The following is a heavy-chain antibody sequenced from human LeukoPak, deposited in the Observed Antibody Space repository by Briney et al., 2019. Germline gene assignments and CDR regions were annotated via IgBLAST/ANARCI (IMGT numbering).Heavy chain of an antibody. Sequence: PSETLSLTCAVYGGSFSGYYWSWIRQPPGKGLEWIGEINHSGSTNYNPSLKSRVTISVDTSKNQFSLKLSSVTAADTAVYYCARGAYCDILTGPRFWDNWFDPWGQGTLVTVSS. CDR1: GGSFSGYY. D-gene: IGHD3-9*01. V-gene: IGHV4-34*01. J-gene: IGHJ5*02. CDR3: ARGAYCDILTGPRFWDNWFDP. CDR2: INHSGST.